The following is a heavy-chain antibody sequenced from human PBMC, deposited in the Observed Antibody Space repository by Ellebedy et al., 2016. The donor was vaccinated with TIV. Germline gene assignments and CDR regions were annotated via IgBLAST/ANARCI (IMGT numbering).Heavy chain of an antibody. CDR1: GFTFSSYA. CDR2: ISGSGGST. J-gene: IGHJ4*02. CDR3: AKDPREVGATTEDY. V-gene: IGHV3-23*01. Sequence: GGSLRLSXAASGFTFSSYAMSWVRQAPGKGLEWVSAISGSGGSTYYADSVKGRFTISRDNSKNTLYLQMNSLRAEDTAVYYCAKDPREVGATTEDYWGQGTLVTVSS. D-gene: IGHD1-26*01.